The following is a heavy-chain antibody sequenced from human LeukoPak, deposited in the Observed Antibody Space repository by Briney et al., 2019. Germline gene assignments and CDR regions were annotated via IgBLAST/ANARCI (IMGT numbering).Heavy chain of an antibody. V-gene: IGHV3-21*01. D-gene: IGHD1-1*01. Sequence: PGGSLRLSCAVSGFTFSHYSMNWVRQAPGKGLEWVSSISGNSAYIYYADSVKGRFTISRDNAKNSLYLQMNSLTVEDTAVYYCARSPQGTGSPADYWGQGTLVTVSS. CDR1: GFTFSHYS. CDR2: ISGNSAYI. J-gene: IGHJ4*02. CDR3: ARSPQGTGSPADY.